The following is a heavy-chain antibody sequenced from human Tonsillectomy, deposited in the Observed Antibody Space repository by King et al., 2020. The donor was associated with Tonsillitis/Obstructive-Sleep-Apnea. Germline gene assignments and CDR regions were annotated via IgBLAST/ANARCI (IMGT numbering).Heavy chain of an antibody. CDR3: ATLTLFGMVAAGVDY. V-gene: IGHV1-24*01. CDR1: GYTLTELS. CDR2: FDPEDGET. D-gene: IGHD3-3*01. J-gene: IGHJ4*02. Sequence: VQLVESGAEVKKPGASVKVSCKVSGYTLTELSMNWVRQAPGRGLEWMGGFDPEDGETIYAQKFQGRVTMTEDTSTDTAYMELTSLRSEDTAVYYCATLTLFGMVAAGVDYWGQGTLVTVSS.